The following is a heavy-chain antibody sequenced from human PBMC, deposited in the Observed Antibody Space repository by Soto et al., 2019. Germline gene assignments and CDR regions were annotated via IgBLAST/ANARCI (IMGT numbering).Heavy chain of an antibody. CDR1: GFTFDDYA. CDR3: AREPEYSSSSPVWWYYYYGMDV. J-gene: IGHJ6*02. D-gene: IGHD6-6*01. Sequence: GGSLRLSCAASGFTFDDYAMHWGRQAPGKGLEWVSGISWDSGSIGYADSVKGRFTISRDNAKNTLYLQMNSLRAEDTAVYYCAREPEYSSSSPVWWYYYYGMDVWGQGTTVTVSS. V-gene: IGHV3-9*01. CDR2: ISWDSGSI.